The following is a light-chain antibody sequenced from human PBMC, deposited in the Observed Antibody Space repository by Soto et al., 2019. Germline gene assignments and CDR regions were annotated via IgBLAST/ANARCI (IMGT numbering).Light chain of an antibody. CDR2: EDN. CDR3: QSYDTNSVL. V-gene: IGLV6-57*04. CDR1: SGSIASNS. J-gene: IGLJ2*01. Sequence: NFMLTQPHSVSESPGKTVTISCTRSSGSIASNSVQWYQQRPGSAPTAVIYEDNRRPSGVPDRFSGSIDSSSNSASLTIAGLKPEDEADYYCQSYDTNSVLFGVGTKLTVL.